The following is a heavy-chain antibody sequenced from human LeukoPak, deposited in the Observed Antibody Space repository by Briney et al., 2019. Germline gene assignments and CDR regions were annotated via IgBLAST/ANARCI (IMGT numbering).Heavy chain of an antibody. J-gene: IGHJ6*03. CDR3: ARGFYGSGSYSPPYYYMDV. CDR1: GASISSGGYS. Sequence: SETLSLTCAVSGASISSGGYSWSWNRQPPGKGLEWIGYIYYSGGTYYNPSLKSRVSISVDTSKNQFSLKLSSVTAADTAVYYCARGFYGSGSYSPPYYYMDVWGKGTTVTISS. CDR2: IYYSGGT. V-gene: IGHV4-30-4*07. D-gene: IGHD3-10*01.